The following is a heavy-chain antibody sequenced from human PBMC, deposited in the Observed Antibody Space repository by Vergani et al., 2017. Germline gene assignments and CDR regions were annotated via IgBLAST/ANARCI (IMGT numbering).Heavy chain of an antibody. CDR3: TTDHPQTGYCSGGSCYSDAFDI. CDR1: GFTFSNAW. CDR2: IKSKTDGGTT. Sequence: EVQLVESGGGLVKPGGSLRLSCAASGFTFSNAWMNWVRQAPGKGLEWVGRIKSKTDGGTTDYAAPVKGRFTISRDDSKNTLYLQMNSLKTEDTAVYYCTTDHPQTGYCSGGSCYSDAFDIWGQGTMVTVSS. V-gene: IGHV3-15*07. D-gene: IGHD2-15*01. J-gene: IGHJ3*02.